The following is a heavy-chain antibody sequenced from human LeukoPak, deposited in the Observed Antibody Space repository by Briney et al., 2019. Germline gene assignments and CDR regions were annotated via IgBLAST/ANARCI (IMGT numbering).Heavy chain of an antibody. CDR2: INPNSGGT. J-gene: IGHJ3*02. CDR1: GYTFTGYY. CDR3: ARRNTAMVDDAFDI. D-gene: IGHD5-18*01. Sequence: ASVKVSCKASGYTFTGYYMHWVRQAPGQGLEWMGWINPNSGGTNYAQKFQGRVTMTRDTSTSTVYMELSSLRSEDTAVYYCARRNTAMVDDAFDIWGQGTMVTVSS. V-gene: IGHV1-2*02.